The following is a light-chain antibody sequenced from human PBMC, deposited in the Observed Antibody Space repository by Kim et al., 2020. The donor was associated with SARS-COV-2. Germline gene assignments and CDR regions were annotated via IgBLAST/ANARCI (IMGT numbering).Light chain of an antibody. Sequence: SLSQGQRVTLSCRASQSVGTLLAWYQQKPGQPPSLLIYDTFNRATGIPARFSGSGSGTDLTLTISSLEPEDFAVYYCQQRSQWPLTFGGGTKVEIK. V-gene: IGKV3-11*01. CDR3: QQRSQWPLT. J-gene: IGKJ4*01. CDR2: DTF. CDR1: QSVGTL.